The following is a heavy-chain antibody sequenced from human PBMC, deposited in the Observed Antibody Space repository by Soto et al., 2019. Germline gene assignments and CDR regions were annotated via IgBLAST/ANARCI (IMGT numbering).Heavy chain of an antibody. CDR3: ARGRQWLVTLDY. CDR1: GGSFSGYY. D-gene: IGHD6-19*01. Sequence: SETLSLTCAVYGGSFSGYYWTWIRQPPGTGLEWIGEINHSGSTNYNPSLKSRVTISVDTSKNQFSLKLSSVTAADTAVYYCARGRQWLVTLDYWGQGTLVTVSS. CDR2: INHSGST. V-gene: IGHV4-34*01. J-gene: IGHJ4*02.